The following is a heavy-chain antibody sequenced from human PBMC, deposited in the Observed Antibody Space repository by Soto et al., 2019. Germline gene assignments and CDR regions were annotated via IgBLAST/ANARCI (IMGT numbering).Heavy chain of an antibody. D-gene: IGHD1-26*01. CDR1: GFTFRSYA. CDR2: VSGDTGNT. J-gene: IGHJ4*02. CDR3: EKHRSSDTPGAFAF. V-gene: IGHV3-23*01. Sequence: GGSLRLSCAGSGFTFRSYAMTWVRQAPGKGLEWVSTVSGDTGNTHYADSVKGRFTISRDNSKNTLYLQMSGLRAEDTGVYYCEKHRSSDTPGAFAFWGQGTLVTVSS.